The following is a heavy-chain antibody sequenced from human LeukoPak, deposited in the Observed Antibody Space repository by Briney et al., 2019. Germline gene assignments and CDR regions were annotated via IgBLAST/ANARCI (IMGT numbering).Heavy chain of an antibody. Sequence: NPSETLSLTCTVSGGSIGSYSWSWIRQPPGKGLEWIGYINYSGSTNYNPSLKSRVTMSVDTSKKQFSLRLSSVTAADTAVYYCARGIMMVGSWGQGTQVTVSS. V-gene: IGHV4-59*01. J-gene: IGHJ5*02. CDR2: INYSGST. CDR1: GGSIGSYS. CDR3: ARGIMMVGS. D-gene: IGHD3-16*01.